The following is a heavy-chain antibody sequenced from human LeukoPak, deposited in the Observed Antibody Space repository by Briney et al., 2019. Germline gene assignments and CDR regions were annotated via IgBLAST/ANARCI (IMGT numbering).Heavy chain of an antibody. Sequence: GGSLRLSCAASGFTFSSYEMNWVRQAPGEGLEWISYISSRGGTIKYADSVKGRFTISRDNAKNSLYLQMNSLRAEDTAVYYCARISGWYCDYWGQRTLVTVSS. CDR3: ARISGWYCDY. J-gene: IGHJ4*02. CDR1: GFTFSSYE. D-gene: IGHD6-19*01. CDR2: ISSRGGTI. V-gene: IGHV3-48*03.